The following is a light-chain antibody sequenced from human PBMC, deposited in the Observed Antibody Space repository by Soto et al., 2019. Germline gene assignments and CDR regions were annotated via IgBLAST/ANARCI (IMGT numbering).Light chain of an antibody. Sequence: QSALTRPASVSGSPGQSITISCTGSSSDVGGYNYVSWYQQHPGKAPKLMIYEVSNRPSGVSNRFSGSKSGNTASLTISGLQAEDEADYYCSSYTRTTLVVFGGGTKVTVL. CDR3: SSYTRTTLVV. J-gene: IGLJ2*01. V-gene: IGLV2-14*01. CDR2: EVS. CDR1: SSDVGGYNY.